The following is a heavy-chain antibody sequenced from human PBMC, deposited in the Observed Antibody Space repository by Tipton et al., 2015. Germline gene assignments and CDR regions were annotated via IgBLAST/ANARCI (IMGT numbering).Heavy chain of an antibody. Sequence: TLSLTCTVSGGSIRRFYWSWIRQPPGKGLEWIGYISYSGSTNYKTSLKSRVTISVDTPKNQFSLKLSSVSAADTAVYYCARYTAYGSGIYTYYFDYWGQGTLVTVSS. J-gene: IGHJ4*02. D-gene: IGHD3-10*01. CDR2: ISYSGST. CDR1: GGSIRRFY. V-gene: IGHV4-59*01. CDR3: ARYTAYGSGIYTYYFDY.